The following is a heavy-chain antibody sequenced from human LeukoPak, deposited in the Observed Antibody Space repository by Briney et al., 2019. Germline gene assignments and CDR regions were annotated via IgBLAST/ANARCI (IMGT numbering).Heavy chain of an antibody. Sequence: GGSLRLSCAASGFALSSHWMTWVRQVPGRGPEWVANVNRDGSETYYLDSVKGRFTISKDNAKNSLYLQMNSLRAEDTAVYYCARVVRLERRLGSLDYWGQGTLVTVSS. J-gene: IGHJ4*02. V-gene: IGHV3-7*03. CDR3: ARVVRLERRLGSLDY. D-gene: IGHD1-1*01. CDR2: VNRDGSET. CDR1: GFALSSHW.